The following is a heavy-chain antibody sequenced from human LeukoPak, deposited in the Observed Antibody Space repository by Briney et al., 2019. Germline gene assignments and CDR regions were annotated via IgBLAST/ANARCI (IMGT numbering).Heavy chain of an antibody. J-gene: IGHJ5*02. D-gene: IGHD4-17*01. CDR2: IYHSGST. V-gene: IGHV4-30-2*01. CDR3: ARVYGEDWFDP. Sequence: TLSLTCAVSGGSISGGGYSWSWIRQPPGKGLEWIGYIYHSGSTYYNPSLKSRVTISVDRSKNQFSLKLSSVTAADTAVYYCARVYGEDWFDPWGQGTLVTVSS. CDR1: GGSISGGGYS.